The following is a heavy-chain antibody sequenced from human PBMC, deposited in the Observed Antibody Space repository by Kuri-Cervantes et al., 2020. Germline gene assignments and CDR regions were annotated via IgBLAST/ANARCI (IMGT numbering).Heavy chain of an antibody. CDR2: INPGGGST. CDR1: GYTFTSYY. J-gene: IGHJ3*02. V-gene: IGHV1-46*01. CDR3: ASGGLQKDAFDI. Sequence: ASVKVSCKASGYTFTSYYMHWVRQAPGQGLEWMGIINPGGGSTSYAQKFQGRVTMTRDTSTSTAYMELSSLRSEDTAVYYCASGGLQKDAFDIWGQGTMVTVSS. D-gene: IGHD5-24*01.